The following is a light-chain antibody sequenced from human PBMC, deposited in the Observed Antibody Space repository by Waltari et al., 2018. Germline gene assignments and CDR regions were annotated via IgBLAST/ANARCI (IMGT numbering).Light chain of an antibody. CDR2: GNS. CDR3: QSYDSSPSGVV. Sequence: QSVLTQPPSVSGAPGQRVTIPCTGSSSNIGAGYDVHWYQQLPGTAPKLLIYGNSNRPSGVPDRVSASKSGTSASLAITGLQAEDEADYYCQSYDSSPSGVVFGGGTKLTVL. CDR1: SSNIGAGYD. J-gene: IGLJ2*01. V-gene: IGLV1-40*01.